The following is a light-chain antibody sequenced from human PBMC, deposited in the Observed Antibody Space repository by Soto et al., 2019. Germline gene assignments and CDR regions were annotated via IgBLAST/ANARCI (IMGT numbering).Light chain of an antibody. CDR2: GAS. J-gene: IGKJ1*01. CDR1: QSVSSN. V-gene: IGKV3-15*01. Sequence: EIVLTQSPGTLSLSPGERATLSCRASQSVSSNLAWYQQKPGQAPRLLFYGASTRATGIPARFSGSGSGTEFTLTISSLQSEDFAVYYCQQYNNWRTFGQGTKVDI. CDR3: QQYNNWRT.